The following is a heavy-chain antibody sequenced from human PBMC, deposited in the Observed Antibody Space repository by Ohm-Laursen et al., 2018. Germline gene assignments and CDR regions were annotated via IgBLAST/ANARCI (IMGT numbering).Heavy chain of an antibody. J-gene: IGHJ4*02. Sequence: ASVKVSCNASGYTFTSYGISWVRQAPGQGLEWMGWISAYNGNTNYAQKLQGRVTMTTDTSTSTAYMELRSLRSDDTAVYYCARIPYSSTSCPVDYWGQGTLVTVSS. CDR3: ARIPYSSTSCPVDY. CDR2: ISAYNGNT. V-gene: IGHV1-18*01. D-gene: IGHD2-2*01. CDR1: GYTFTSYG.